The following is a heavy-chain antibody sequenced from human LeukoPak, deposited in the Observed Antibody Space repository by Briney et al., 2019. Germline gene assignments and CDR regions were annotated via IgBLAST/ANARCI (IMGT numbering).Heavy chain of an antibody. CDR3: ARHVDSSSWYGAYYFDY. Sequence: PSETLSPTCAVSGYSISSGYYWGWIRQPPGKGLEWIGSIYHSGSTYYNPSLKSRVTISVDTSKNQFSLKLSSVTAADTAVYYCARHVDSSSWYGAYYFDYWGQGTLVTVSS. V-gene: IGHV4-38-2*01. J-gene: IGHJ4*02. CDR1: GYSISSGYY. CDR2: IYHSGST. D-gene: IGHD6-13*01.